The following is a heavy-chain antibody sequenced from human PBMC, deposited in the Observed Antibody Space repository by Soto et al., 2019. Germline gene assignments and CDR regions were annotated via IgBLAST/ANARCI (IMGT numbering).Heavy chain of an antibody. V-gene: IGHV3-21*01. CDR3: ARDGSLRFLEWLDENWFDP. CDR1: GFTFSSYS. Sequence: GSLRLSCAASGFTFSSYSMNWVRQAPGKGLEWVSSISSSSSYIYYADSVKGRFTISRDNAKNSLYLQMNSLRAEDTAVYYCARDGSLRFLEWLDENWFDPWGQGTLVTVSS. J-gene: IGHJ5*02. D-gene: IGHD3-3*01. CDR2: ISSSSSYI.